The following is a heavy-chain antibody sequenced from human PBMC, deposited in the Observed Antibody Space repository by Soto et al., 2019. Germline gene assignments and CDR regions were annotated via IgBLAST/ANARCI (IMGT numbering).Heavy chain of an antibody. V-gene: IGHV4-31*03. J-gene: IGHJ6*02. Sequence: PSETLSLTCTVSGGSISSGGYYWSWIRQHPGKGLEWIGYIYYSGSTYYNPSLKSRVTISVDTSKNQFSLKLSSVTAADTAVYYCAREYYYDSSGYYRYYYGMDVWGQGTTVTVSS. CDR1: GGSISSGGYY. CDR2: IYYSGST. CDR3: AREYYYDSSGYYRYYYGMDV. D-gene: IGHD3-22*01.